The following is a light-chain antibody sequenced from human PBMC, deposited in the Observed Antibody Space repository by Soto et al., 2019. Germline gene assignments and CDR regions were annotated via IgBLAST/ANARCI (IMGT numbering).Light chain of an antibody. V-gene: IGKV2-30*01. J-gene: IGKJ1*01. CDR2: KVS. CDR3: MQGTHWPWT. CDR1: QSPLYSDGNTY. Sequence: DVVMTQSPLSLPVTLGQPASISCRSSQSPLYSDGNTYLSWFQQRPGQSPRRLIYKVSNRYSGVPDRFSGSGSGTDFTLKISRVEAEDVGVYYCMQGTHWPWTFGQGTKVEIK.